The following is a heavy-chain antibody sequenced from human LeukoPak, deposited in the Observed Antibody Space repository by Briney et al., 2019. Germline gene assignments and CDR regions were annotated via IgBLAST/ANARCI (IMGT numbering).Heavy chain of an antibody. V-gene: IGHV3-7*01. J-gene: IGHJ4*02. CDR1: GFTFSSHW. D-gene: IGHD1-14*01. CDR2: IKEDEGEK. Sequence: PGGSLRLSCVASGFTFSSHWMSWVRQAPGKGLEWVANIKEDEGEKYYVGSVKGRFTISRDNAKKSLYLQMNSLRDEDTAVYYCASNSDRGYWGQGTLVTVSS. CDR3: ASNSDRGY.